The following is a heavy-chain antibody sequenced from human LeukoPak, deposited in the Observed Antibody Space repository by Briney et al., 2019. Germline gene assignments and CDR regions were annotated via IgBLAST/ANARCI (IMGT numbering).Heavy chain of an antibody. CDR1: GYTFTGYY. V-gene: IGHV1-2*04. Sequence: ASVTVSCKASGYTFTGYYMHWVRQAPGQGLEWMGWINPNSGGTNYAQKFQGWVTMTRDTSISTAYMELSRLRSDDTAVYYCARGGGYYYGSGRLSYYYYGMDVWGKGTTVTVSS. CDR3: ARGGGYYYGSGRLSYYYYGMDV. J-gene: IGHJ6*04. CDR2: INPNSGGT. D-gene: IGHD3-10*01.